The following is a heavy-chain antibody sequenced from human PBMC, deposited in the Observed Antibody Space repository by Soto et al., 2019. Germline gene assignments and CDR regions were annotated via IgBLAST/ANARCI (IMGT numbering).Heavy chain of an antibody. V-gene: IGHV1-46*01. Sequence: ASMKVSWQSSGYTFTSCYIHWVRQAPGQGLEWIGIINPSGGSTTYAQKFQCRVTMTRDPSTSTVYMELSSLNSEDTAVYYCARAHCQHWGQGTMVPVAS. CDR1: GYTFTSCY. CDR2: INPSGGST. CDR3: ARAHCQH. J-gene: IGHJ1*01.